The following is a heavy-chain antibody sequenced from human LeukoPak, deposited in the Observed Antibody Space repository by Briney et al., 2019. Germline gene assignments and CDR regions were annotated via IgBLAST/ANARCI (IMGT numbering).Heavy chain of an antibody. V-gene: IGHV3-30*18. Sequence: PGGSLRLSCAASGFTFSSYGMHWVRQAPGKGLEWVAVISYDGSNKYYADSVKGRFTISRDNSKNTLYLQMNSLRADETAVEYSAKVISGYCSGGSCFNGMDVWGQGTTVTVSS. CDR1: GFTFSSYG. J-gene: IGHJ6*02. CDR2: ISYDGSNK. D-gene: IGHD2-15*01. CDR3: AKVISGYCSGGSCFNGMDV.